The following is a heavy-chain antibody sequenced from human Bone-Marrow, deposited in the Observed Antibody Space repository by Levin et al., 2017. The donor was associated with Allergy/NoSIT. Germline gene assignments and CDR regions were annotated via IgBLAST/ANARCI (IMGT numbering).Heavy chain of an antibody. Sequence: SETLSLTCTVSGGSVSSGSYYWSWIRQPPGKGLEWIGYIYYSGSTNYNPSLKSRVTISVDTSKNQFSLKLSSVTAADTAVYYCARGTTVIFDYWGQGTLVTVSS. CDR2: IYYSGST. J-gene: IGHJ4*02. CDR1: GGSVSSGSYY. CDR3: ARGTTVIFDY. D-gene: IGHD4-11*01. V-gene: IGHV4-61*01.